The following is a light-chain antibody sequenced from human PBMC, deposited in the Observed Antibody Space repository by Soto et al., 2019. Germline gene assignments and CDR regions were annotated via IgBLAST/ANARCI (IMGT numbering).Light chain of an antibody. CDR2: EGT. Sequence: QSALTQPASVSGSPGQSITISCTGTRSDVGSYNLVSWYQQHPGKAPKLMIYEGTNRPSGVSNRFSGSKSGNTASLTISGLQAEDEADYYCCSYAGSSTFVVFGGGTKLTVL. CDR3: CSYAGSSTFVV. V-gene: IGLV2-23*03. CDR1: RSDVGSYNL. J-gene: IGLJ2*01.